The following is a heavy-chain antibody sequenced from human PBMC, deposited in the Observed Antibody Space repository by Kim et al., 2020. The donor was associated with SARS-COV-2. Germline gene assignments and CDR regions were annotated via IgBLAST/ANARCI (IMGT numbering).Heavy chain of an antibody. CDR2: IYYSGST. CDR3: ARQGCSSTSCYYFDY. V-gene: IGHV4-59*08. J-gene: IGHJ4*02. Sequence: SETLSLTCTVSGGSISSYYWSWIRQPPGKGLEWIGYIYYSGSTNYNPSLKSRVTISVDTSKNQFSLKLSSVTAADTAVYYCARQGCSSTSCYYFDYWGQGNLVTVSS. D-gene: IGHD2-2*01. CDR1: GGSISSYY.